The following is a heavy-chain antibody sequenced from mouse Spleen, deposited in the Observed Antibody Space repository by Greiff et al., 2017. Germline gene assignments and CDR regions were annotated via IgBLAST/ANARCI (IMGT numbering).Heavy chain of an antibody. J-gene: IGHJ3*01. CDR2: IYWDDDK. V-gene: IGHV8-12*01. Sequence: QVTLKECGPGILQSSQTLSLTCSFSGFSLSTSGMGVSWIRQPSGKGLEWLAHIYWDDDKRYNPSLKSRLTISKDTSRNQVFLKITSVDTADTATYYCARSGTGRGFAYWGQGTLVTVSA. CDR1: GFSLSTSGMG. CDR3: ARSGTGRGFAY.